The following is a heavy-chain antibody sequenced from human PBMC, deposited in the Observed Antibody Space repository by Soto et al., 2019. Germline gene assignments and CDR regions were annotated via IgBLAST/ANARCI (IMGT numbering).Heavy chain of an antibody. Sequence: GGSLRLSCAASGFTFSSYGMHWVRQAPGKGLEWVAVIWYDGSNKYYADSVKGRFTISRDNSKNTLYLQMNSLRAEDTAVYYCAREMRGEKMERLYYYGMDVWGQGTTVTVSS. V-gene: IGHV3-33*01. CDR3: AREMRGEKMERLYYYGMDV. CDR2: IWYDGSNK. D-gene: IGHD1-1*01. CDR1: GFTFSSYG. J-gene: IGHJ6*02.